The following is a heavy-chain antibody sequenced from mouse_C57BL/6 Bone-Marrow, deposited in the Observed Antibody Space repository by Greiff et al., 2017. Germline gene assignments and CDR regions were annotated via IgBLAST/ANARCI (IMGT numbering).Heavy chain of an antibody. J-gene: IGHJ1*03. CDR1: GYTFTSFR. CDR3: ARRSVVAGDWYFDV. CDR2: ITPSSGYT. D-gene: IGHD1-1*01. V-gene: IGHV1-7*01. Sequence: VQVVESGAELAKPGASVTLSCTASGYTFTSFRLHWVKQRPGQGLEWIGYITPSSGYTTSNQKFKDTATLTADKSSSTGYMQLSSLTYEDSAVYYLARRSVVAGDWYFDVWGTGTTVTVSS.